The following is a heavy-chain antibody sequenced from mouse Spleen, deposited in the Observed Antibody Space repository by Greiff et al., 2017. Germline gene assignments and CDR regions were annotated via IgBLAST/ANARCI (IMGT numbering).Heavy chain of an antibody. V-gene: IGHV2-6*02. CDR2: IWSDGST. J-gene: IGHJ4*01. CDR3: AESHTTEVARGYAMDY. CDR1: GFSLTSYG. Sequence: VKVVESGPGLVAPSQSLSITCTVSGFSLTSYGVHWVRQPPGKGLEWLVVIWSDGSTTYNSAPKSRLSISKDNSKCQVFLKMNSLQTDDTAKYDCAESHTTEVARGYAMDYWGQGTSVTVSS. D-gene: IGHD1-1*01.